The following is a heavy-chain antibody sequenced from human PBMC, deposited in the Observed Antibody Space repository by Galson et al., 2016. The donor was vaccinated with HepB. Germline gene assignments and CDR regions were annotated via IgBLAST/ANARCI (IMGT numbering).Heavy chain of an antibody. J-gene: IGHJ4*02. V-gene: IGHV2-70*11. CDR2: IDWDDDK. Sequence: PALVKPTQTLTLTCTFSGFSLSTSGMSVNWIRQPPGKALEWLARIDWDDDKYYSKSLKTRLTIPKDTSKNQVVLRMTNTDPADTATYFCARLIESYDLDHWGQGSRVTVSS. CDR1: GFSLSTSGMS. D-gene: IGHD1-1*01. CDR3: ARLIESYDLDH.